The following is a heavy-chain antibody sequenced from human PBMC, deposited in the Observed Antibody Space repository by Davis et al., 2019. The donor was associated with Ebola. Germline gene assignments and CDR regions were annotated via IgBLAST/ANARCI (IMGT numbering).Heavy chain of an antibody. J-gene: IGHJ3*02. CDR3: AREGIAARPGAFDI. Sequence: SVKVSCKASGYTFTSYAISWVRQAPGQGLEWMGGIIPIFGTANYAQKFQGRVTITADESTSTAYMELSSLRSEDTAVYYCAREGIAARPGAFDIWGQGTMVTVSS. V-gene: IGHV1-69*13. CDR1: GYTFTSYA. CDR2: IIPIFGTA. D-gene: IGHD6-6*01.